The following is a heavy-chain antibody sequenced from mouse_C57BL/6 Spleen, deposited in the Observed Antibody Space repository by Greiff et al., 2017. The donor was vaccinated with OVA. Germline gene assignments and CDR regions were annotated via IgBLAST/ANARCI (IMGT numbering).Heavy chain of an antibody. J-gene: IGHJ3*01. V-gene: IGHV1-63*01. D-gene: IGHD2-2*01. CDR2: IYPGGGYT. Sequence: QVHVKQSGAELVRPGTSVKMSCKASGYTFTNYWIGWAKQRPGHGLEWIGDIYPGGGYTNYNEKFKGKATLTADKSSSTAHMQFSSLTSEDSAILYCARWDGYADLFAYWGQGTLVTVSA. CDR3: ARWDGYADLFAY. CDR1: GYTFTNYW.